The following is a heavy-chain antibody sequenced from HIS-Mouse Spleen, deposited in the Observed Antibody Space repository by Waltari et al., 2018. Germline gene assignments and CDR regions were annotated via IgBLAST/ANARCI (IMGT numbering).Heavy chain of an antibody. CDR2: IYYSGST. D-gene: IGHD6-13*01. V-gene: IGHV4-39*07. J-gene: IGHJ2*01. Sequence: QLQLQESGPGLVKPSETLSLTGTVSGGSISSSRYSWGWSRQPPGKGLEWIGSIYYSGSTYYNPSLKSRVTISVDTSKNQFSLKLSSVTAADTAVYYCAREIPYSSSWYDWYFDLWGRGTLVTVST. CDR3: AREIPYSSSWYDWYFDL. CDR1: GGSISSSRYS.